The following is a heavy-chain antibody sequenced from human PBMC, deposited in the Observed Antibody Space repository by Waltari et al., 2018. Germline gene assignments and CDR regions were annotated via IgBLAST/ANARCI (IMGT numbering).Heavy chain of an antibody. D-gene: IGHD3-9*01. J-gene: IGHJ4*02. V-gene: IGHV1-69*14. CDR2: IIPIFGTA. CDR3: AREVDYDILTGYSGYFDY. CDR1: GGTFSSYA. Sequence: QVQLVQSGAEVQKPGSSVKVSCKASGGTFSSYAISWVRQAPGPGLEWMGGIIPIFGTANYAQKFQGRVTITADKSTSTAYMELSSLRSEDTAVYYCAREVDYDILTGYSGYFDYWGQGTLVTVSS.